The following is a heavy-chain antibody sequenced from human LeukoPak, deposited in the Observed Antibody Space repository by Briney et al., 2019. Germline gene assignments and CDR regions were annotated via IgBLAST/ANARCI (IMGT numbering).Heavy chain of an antibody. J-gene: IGHJ4*02. D-gene: IGHD3-10*01. V-gene: IGHV2-5*02. CDR1: GFSLSTSGVG. Sequence: ASGPTLVNPTQTLTPTCTFSGFSLSTSGVGVGWIRQPPGKALEWLAHIYWDDDKRYSPSLKSRLTITKDTSKNQVVLTMTNMDPVDTATYYCAHRSRSGSYLDYWGQGTLVTVSS. CDR2: IYWDDDK. CDR3: AHRSRSGSYLDY.